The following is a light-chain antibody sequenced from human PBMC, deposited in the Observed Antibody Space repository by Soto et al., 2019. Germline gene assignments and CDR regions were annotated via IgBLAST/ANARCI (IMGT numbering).Light chain of an antibody. CDR1: QTVSSNY. CDR2: SAS. CDR3: QQYGTSPLT. Sequence: EIVLTPSPGTLSLFPGERATLSCIASQTVSSNYLAWYQQKPGQAPRLLIYSASTRATGIPDRFSGSGSGTDFTLTISRLEPEDFAVYYCQQYGTSPLTFGGGTKVDIK. J-gene: IGKJ4*01. V-gene: IGKV3-20*01.